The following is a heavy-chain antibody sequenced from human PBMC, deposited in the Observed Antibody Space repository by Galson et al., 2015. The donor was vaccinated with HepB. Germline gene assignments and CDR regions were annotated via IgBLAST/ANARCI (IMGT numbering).Heavy chain of an antibody. CDR2: TYYRSSWST. J-gene: IGHJ4*02. CDR3: AKSIPLGRGFDS. V-gene: IGHV6-1*01. Sequence: CAISGDSVSSNSVGWNWLRQSPSRGLEWLGRTYYRSSWSTDYALSLKSRITINPDTSKNQFSLQLNSVTPEDTAVYYCAKSIPLGRGFDSWGQGTLVTVSS. D-gene: IGHD2-2*02. CDR1: GDSVSSNSVG.